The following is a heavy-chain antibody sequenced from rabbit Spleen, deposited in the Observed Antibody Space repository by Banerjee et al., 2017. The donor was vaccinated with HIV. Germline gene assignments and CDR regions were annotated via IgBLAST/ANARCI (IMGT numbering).Heavy chain of an antibody. CDR2: IYSIGGTT. J-gene: IGHJ3*01. V-gene: IGHV1S7*01. CDR1: GFDVITDY. Sequence: QLVESGGGLVKPEGSLKLSCTASGFDVITDYMTWVRQAPGKGLEWIGCIYSIGGTTDYASWVNGRFTISSDNAQSTVDLKMTSLTAADTATYFCARAIVPWLGLTRLDLWGQGTLVTVS. D-gene: IGHD4-1*01. CDR3: ARAIVPWLGLTRLDL.